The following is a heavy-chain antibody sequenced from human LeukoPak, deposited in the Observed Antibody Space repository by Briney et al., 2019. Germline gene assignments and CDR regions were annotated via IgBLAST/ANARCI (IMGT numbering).Heavy chain of an antibody. D-gene: IGHD6-19*01. J-gene: IGHJ4*01. CDR3: ARAVAMAGTTLEFDY. CDR2: IYYSGST. CDR1: GGSISNYY. V-gene: IGHV4-59*08. Sequence: SETLSLTCTVSGGSISNYYWSWIRQPPGKGLEWIGYIYYSGSTNYNPSLKSRVTISVDTSKNQFSLKLSSVTATDTAVYYCARAVAMAGTTLEFDYWGQGTLVTVSS.